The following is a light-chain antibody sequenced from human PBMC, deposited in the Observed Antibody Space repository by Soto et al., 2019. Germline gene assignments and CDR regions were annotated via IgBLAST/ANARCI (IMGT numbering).Light chain of an antibody. CDR1: QSLLYGGNDRHY. Sequence: DIVMTQSPDSLAVSLGERATIDCKSSQSLLYGGNDRHYLAWYQHKPGQSPKLIMYWASTREAGVPDRFSGSGSGTHFTLTISRLQDEDVAVYYWQQYYPTPQTFGQETKLEIK. J-gene: IGKJ2*01. CDR2: WAS. V-gene: IGKV4-1*01. CDR3: QQYYPTPQT.